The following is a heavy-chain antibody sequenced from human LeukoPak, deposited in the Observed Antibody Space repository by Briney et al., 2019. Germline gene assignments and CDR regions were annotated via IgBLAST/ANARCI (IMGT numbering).Heavy chain of an antibody. Sequence: PSETLSLTCTVSGFSMSSYYWSWIRQPPGKGLEWIGYIYYSGSTKYNPSLKSRVTISVDTSKNQFSLKLSSVTAADTAVYYCARGARAGYNLEPFDYWGQGTLVTVSS. J-gene: IGHJ4*02. V-gene: IGHV4-59*08. CDR2: IYYSGST. D-gene: IGHD5-24*01. CDR1: GFSMSSYY. CDR3: ARGARAGYNLEPFDY.